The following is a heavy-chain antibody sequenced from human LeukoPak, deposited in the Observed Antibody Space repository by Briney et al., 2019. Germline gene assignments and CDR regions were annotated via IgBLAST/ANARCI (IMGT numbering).Heavy chain of an antibody. Sequence: SETLSLTCTVSGGSISSYYWSWVRQPPGKGLEWIGYIYYSGSTNYNPSLKSRVTISVDTSKNQFSLKLSSVTAADTAVYYCARTTLAFDIWGQGTMVTVSS. D-gene: IGHD1-14*01. CDR3: ARTTLAFDI. CDR2: IYYSGST. J-gene: IGHJ3*02. CDR1: GGSISSYY. V-gene: IGHV4-59*01.